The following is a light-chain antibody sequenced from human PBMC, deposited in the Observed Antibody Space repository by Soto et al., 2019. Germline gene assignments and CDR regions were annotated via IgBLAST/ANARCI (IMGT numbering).Light chain of an antibody. V-gene: IGKV3-11*01. CDR2: DAS. CDR1: QSVSKY. Sequence: EVSLTQYQATQSFSPGERATLSCRASQSVSKYLAWYQHKPGQAPRLLIYDASNRVTGIPARFSGSGYGTDFTLIISSLEPEDFAVYYCQQRSNWPRTVGQGTKADIK. J-gene: IGKJ1*01. CDR3: QQRSNWPRT.